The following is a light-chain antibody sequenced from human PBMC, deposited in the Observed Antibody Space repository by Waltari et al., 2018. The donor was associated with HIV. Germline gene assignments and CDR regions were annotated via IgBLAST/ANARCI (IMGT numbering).Light chain of an antibody. CDR3: QQLNSFPLT. J-gene: IGKJ4*01. CDR1: QGISSY. Sequence: DIQLTQSPSFLSASVVNRVTITCRASQGISSYLAWYQQKPGKAPKLLIYAASNLQSGVPSRFSGSGSGTEFTLTISSLQPEDFATYYCQQLNSFPLTFGGGTKVEIK. CDR2: AAS. V-gene: IGKV1-9*01.